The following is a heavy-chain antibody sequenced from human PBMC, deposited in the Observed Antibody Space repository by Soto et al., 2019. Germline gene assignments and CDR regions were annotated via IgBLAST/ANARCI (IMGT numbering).Heavy chain of an antibody. D-gene: IGHD2-2*01. Sequence: GGSLRLSCAASGFTFSSYSMNWVRQAPGKGLEWVSSISSSSSYIYYADSVKGRFTISRDNAKNSLYLQMNSLRAKDAAVYYCARGYCSSTSCYAGGYYYGMDVWGQGTTVTVSS. CDR2: ISSSSSYI. J-gene: IGHJ6*02. CDR3: ARGYCSSTSCYAGGYYYGMDV. CDR1: GFTFSSYS. V-gene: IGHV3-21*01.